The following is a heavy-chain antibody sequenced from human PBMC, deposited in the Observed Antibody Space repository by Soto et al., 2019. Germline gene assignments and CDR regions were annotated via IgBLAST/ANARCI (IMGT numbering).Heavy chain of an antibody. J-gene: IGHJ6*02. V-gene: IGHV4-34*01. D-gene: IGHD1-26*01. CDR1: GGSFNGYY. CDR3: ARGEVGASSNYYYYYDIDV. CDR2: INHTGST. Sequence: SETLSLTCAVYGGSFNGYYWSWIRQPPGKGLEWIGEINHTGSTNYNPSLKSRVTISVDTSKNQFSLKLTSVSAADTAVYYCARGEVGASSNYYYYYDIDVRAQGTTVTVSS.